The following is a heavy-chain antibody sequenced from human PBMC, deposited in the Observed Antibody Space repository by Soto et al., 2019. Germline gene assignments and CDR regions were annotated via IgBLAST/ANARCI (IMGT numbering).Heavy chain of an antibody. CDR1: GGSISSSSYY. D-gene: IGHD5-18*01. J-gene: IGHJ4*02. CDR3: ARGYGRNFDF. V-gene: IGHV4-39*07. CDR2: IYYSGSS. Sequence: SETLSLTCTVSGGSISSSSYYWGWIRQPPGKGLEWIGSIYYSGSSYYNPSLKSRVTISVDTSKNQFSLKLSSVTAADTAVYYCARGYGRNFDFWGQGTLVTVSS.